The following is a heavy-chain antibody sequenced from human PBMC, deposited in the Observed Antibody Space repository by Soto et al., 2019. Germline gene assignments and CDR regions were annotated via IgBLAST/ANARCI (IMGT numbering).Heavy chain of an antibody. CDR1: GFTFSSYW. D-gene: IGHD2-2*01. V-gene: IGHV3-7*01. J-gene: IGHJ6*02. CDR2: IKQDGSEK. CDR3: ARDIRGGPAAYANGYGNDG. Sequence: EVQLVESGGGLVQPGGSLRLSCAASGFTFSSYWMSWVRQAPGKGLEWVANIKQDGSEKYYVDSVKGRFTISRDNAKNSLYLQMNSLRAEDTAWYYCARDIRGGPAAYANGYGNDGWGQGTTVTVSS.